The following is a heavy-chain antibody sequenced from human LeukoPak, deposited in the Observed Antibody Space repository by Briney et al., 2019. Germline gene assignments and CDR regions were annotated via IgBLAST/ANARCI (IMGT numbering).Heavy chain of an antibody. Sequence: ASVKVSCKASGGTFSSYAISWVRQAPGQGLEWMGGIIPIFGTANYAQKFQGRVTITTDESTSTAYMELSSLRSEDTAVYYCASPPPRFQNDAFDIWGQGTMVTVSS. J-gene: IGHJ3*02. V-gene: IGHV1-69*05. CDR1: GGTFSSYA. CDR3: ASPPPRFQNDAFDI. D-gene: IGHD2-21*01. CDR2: IIPIFGTA.